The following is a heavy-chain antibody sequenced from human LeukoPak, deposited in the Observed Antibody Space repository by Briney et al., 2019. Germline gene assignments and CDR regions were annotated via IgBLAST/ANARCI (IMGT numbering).Heavy chain of an antibody. D-gene: IGHD2-2*01. CDR1: GGSFSGYY. Sequence: SETLSLTCAVYGGSFSGYYWSWIRQPPGKGLEWIGEINHSGSTNYNPSLKSRVTISVDTSKNQFSLKLSSVTAADTAVYYCARCAVVPAANSPYYYCGMDVWGKGTTVTVSS. CDR2: INHSGST. V-gene: IGHV4-34*01. CDR3: ARCAVVPAANSPYYYCGMDV. J-gene: IGHJ6*04.